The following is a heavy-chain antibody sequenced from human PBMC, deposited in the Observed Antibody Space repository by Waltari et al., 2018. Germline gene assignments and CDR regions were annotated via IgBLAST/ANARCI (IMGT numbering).Heavy chain of an antibody. Sequence: QVQLQQWGAGLLKPSETLSLTCAVYGGSFSGYYWSWIRQPPGKGLAWIGEINHSGTTNDTPSLKSRVTISVDTSKNQFSLKLSSVTAADTAVYYWARDGIYCSGGSCYSFDYWGQGTLVTVSS. CDR3: ARDGIYCSGGSCYSFDY. D-gene: IGHD2-15*01. CDR1: GGSFSGYY. V-gene: IGHV4-34*01. J-gene: IGHJ4*02. CDR2: INHSGTT.